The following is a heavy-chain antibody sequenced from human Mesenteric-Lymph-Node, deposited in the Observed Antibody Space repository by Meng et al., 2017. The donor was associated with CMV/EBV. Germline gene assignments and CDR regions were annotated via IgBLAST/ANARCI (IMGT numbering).Heavy chain of an antibody. CDR2: IRYDGSNK. J-gene: IGHJ4*02. CDR3: AREYGDY. D-gene: IGHD4-17*01. Sequence: GESLKISCAASGFTFSSYGMHWVRQAPGKGLEWVAFIRYDGSNKYYADSVKGRFTISRDNSKNTLYLQMNSLRAEDTAVYYCAREYGDYWGQGTLVTVSS. CDR1: GFTFSSYG. V-gene: IGHV3-30*02.